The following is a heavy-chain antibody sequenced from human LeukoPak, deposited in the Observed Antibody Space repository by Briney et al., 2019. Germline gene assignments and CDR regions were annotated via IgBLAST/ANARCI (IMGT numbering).Heavy chain of an antibody. CDR2: IYTSGST. D-gene: IGHD3-10*01. J-gene: IGHJ4*02. Sequence: PSQTLSLTCTVSGGSISSGSYYWSWIRQPAWKGLEWIGRIYTSGSTNYNPSLKSRVTMSVDTSKNQFSLKLSSVTAADTAVYYCARDMVVRGAHYFDYWGQGTLVTVSS. CDR3: ARDMVVRGAHYFDY. V-gene: IGHV4-61*02. CDR1: GGSISSGSYY.